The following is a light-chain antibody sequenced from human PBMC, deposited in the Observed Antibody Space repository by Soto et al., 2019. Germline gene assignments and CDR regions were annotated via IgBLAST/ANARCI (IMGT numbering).Light chain of an antibody. J-gene: IGKJ1*01. CDR3: QQLNNYPRT. CDR1: QTISSW. Sequence: DIQMTQSPSTLSGSVGDRFTITCLAIQTISSWLAWYQQKPGKAPKLLISTASTLQSGVPSRFRGSGSGTEFTLTISSLQPEDFATYYCQQLNNYPRTFGQGTKVDIK. V-gene: IGKV1-5*01. CDR2: TAS.